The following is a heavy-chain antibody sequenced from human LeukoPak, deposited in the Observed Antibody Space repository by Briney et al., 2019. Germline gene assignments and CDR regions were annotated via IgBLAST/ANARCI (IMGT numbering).Heavy chain of an antibody. J-gene: IGHJ2*01. Sequence: GGSLRLSCAASGFTFSSYAMSWVRQAPGKGLEWVPVISGSGGSTYYADSVKGRFTISRDNSKNTLSLQMNSLRAEDTAVYYCAKDHSSNFHWYFDLWGRGTLVTVSS. CDR2: ISGSGGST. CDR3: AKDHSSNFHWYFDL. V-gene: IGHV3-23*01. CDR1: GFTFSSYA. D-gene: IGHD6-13*01.